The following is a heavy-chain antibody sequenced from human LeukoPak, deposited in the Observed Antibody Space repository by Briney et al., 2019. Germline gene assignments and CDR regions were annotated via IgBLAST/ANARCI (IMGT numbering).Heavy chain of an antibody. V-gene: IGHV3-48*03. J-gene: IGHJ4*02. CDR3: AREYCSSTSCYPMDY. D-gene: IGHD2-2*01. Sequence: GGSLRLSCAASGFTFSSYEMNWVRQAPGKRLEWVSYISSSGSTIYYADSVKGRFTISRDNAKNSLYLQMKSLRAEDTAVYYCAREYCSSTSCYPMDYWGQGTLVTVSS. CDR2: ISSSGSTI. CDR1: GFTFSSYE.